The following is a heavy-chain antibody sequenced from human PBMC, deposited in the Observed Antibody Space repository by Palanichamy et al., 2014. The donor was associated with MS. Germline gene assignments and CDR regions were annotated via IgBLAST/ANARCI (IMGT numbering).Heavy chain of an antibody. V-gene: IGHV3-23*01. J-gene: IGHJ4*02. Sequence: GSLRLSCAASGFTFSSYAMSWVRQAPGKGLEWVSSISGSGGSTYYADSVKGRFTISRDNSKNTLYLLMNSLRAEDTAVFYCAKDRSGVPAAINYWGQGTLVTVSS. CDR2: ISGSGGST. D-gene: IGHD2-2*01. CDR1: GFTFSSYA. CDR3: AKDRSGVPAAINY.